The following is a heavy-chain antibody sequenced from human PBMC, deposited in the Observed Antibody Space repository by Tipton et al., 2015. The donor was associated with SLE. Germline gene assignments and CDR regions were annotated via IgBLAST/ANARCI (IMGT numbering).Heavy chain of an antibody. CDR1: GGSISSGSYY. CDR2: IYTSGST. V-gene: IGHV4-61*02. Sequence: LRLSCTVSGGSISSGSYYWSWIRQPAGKGLEWIGRIYTSGSTNYNPSLKSRVTISVDTSKNQFSLKLSSVTAADTAVYYCARGAPITMAPDAFDIWGQGTMVTVSS. J-gene: IGHJ3*02. CDR3: ARGAPITMAPDAFDI. D-gene: IGHD3-10*01.